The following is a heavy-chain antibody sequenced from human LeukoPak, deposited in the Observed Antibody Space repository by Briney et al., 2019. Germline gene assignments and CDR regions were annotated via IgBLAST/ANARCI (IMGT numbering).Heavy chain of an antibody. J-gene: IGHJ4*02. CDR1: GGSISSYY. D-gene: IGHD3-10*01. Sequence: SETLSLTCTVSGGSISSYYWSGIRQPPGKGLEWIGYIYYSGSTNYNPSLKSRVTISVDTSKNQFSLKLSSVTAADTAVYYCARERGLWFGELFPGYFDYWGQGTLVTVSS. CDR3: ARERGLWFGELFPGYFDY. CDR2: IYYSGST. V-gene: IGHV4-59*01.